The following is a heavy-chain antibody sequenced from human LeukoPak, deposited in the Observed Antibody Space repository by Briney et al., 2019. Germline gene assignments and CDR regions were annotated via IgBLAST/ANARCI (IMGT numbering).Heavy chain of an antibody. J-gene: IGHJ6*03. CDR2: IHTSGST. V-gene: IGHV4-61*02. Sequence: SQTLSLTCTVSGDSISSGSYYWSWTRQPAGKGLEWIGRIHTSGSTNYSPSLKSRVTISVDTSKNQFSLKLSSVTAADTAVYYCARDESRTDYSNYDVYYYYYMDVWGKGTTVTVSS. CDR1: GDSISSGSYY. CDR3: ARDESRTDYSNYDVYYYYYMDV. D-gene: IGHD4-11*01.